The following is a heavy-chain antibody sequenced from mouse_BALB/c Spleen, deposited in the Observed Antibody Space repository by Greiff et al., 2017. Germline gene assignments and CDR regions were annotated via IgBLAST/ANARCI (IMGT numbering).Heavy chain of an antibody. Sequence: EVNLVESGGGLVQPGGSRKLSCAASGFTFSSFGMHWVRQAPEKGLEWVAYISSGSSTIYYADTVKGRFTISRDNPKNTLFLQMTSLRSEDTAMYYCVLGRGDAMDYWGQGTSVTVSS. J-gene: IGHJ4*01. CDR2: ISSGSSTI. CDR3: VLGRGDAMDY. D-gene: IGHD4-1*01. CDR1: GFTFSSFG. V-gene: IGHV5-17*02.